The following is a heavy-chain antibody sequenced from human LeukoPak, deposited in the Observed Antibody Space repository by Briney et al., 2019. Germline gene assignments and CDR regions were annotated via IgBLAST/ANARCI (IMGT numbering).Heavy chain of an antibody. J-gene: IGHJ4*02. CDR2: INPSGGST. CDR1: GYTFTPYS. Sequence: ASVKVSCKASGYTFTPYSMHWVRQAPGQGLEWMGVINPSGGSTSYAQKFQGRVTVTRDTSTSTVYMELSGLRADDTAVYYCARVAYCTKGVCINFDLWGQGTLVTVSS. D-gene: IGHD2-8*01. CDR3: ARVAYCTKGVCINFDL. V-gene: IGHV1-46*01.